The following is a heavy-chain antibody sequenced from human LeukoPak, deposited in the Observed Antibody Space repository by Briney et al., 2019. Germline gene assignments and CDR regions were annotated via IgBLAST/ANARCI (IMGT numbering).Heavy chain of an antibody. CDR3: ARLDSRPAAAWFGWEPEDLRRLDY. J-gene: IGHJ4*02. CDR2: INHSGSS. Sequence: SETLSLTCAVNGGTFSGYYWSWIRQPPGKGLEWIGEINHSGSSNYNPSLKSRVTISVDTSKNQFSLKLSSVTAADTAVYYCARLDSRPAAAWFGWEPEDLRRLDYWGQGTLVTVSS. CDR1: GGTFSGYY. D-gene: IGHD3-10*01. V-gene: IGHV4-34*01.